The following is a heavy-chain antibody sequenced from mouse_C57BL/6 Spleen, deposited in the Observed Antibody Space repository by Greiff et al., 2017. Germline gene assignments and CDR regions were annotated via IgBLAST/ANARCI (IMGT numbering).Heavy chain of an antibody. Sequence: DVKVEESGGGLVKPGGSLKLSCAASGFTFSDYGMHWVRQAPEKGLEWVAYISSGSSTIYYADPVKGRFTISRDNAKNTLFLQMTSLRSEDTAMYYCSRPPYFDYWGQGTTLTVSS. CDR3: SRPPYFDY. CDR1: GFTFSDYG. V-gene: IGHV5-17*01. CDR2: ISSGSSTI. J-gene: IGHJ2*01.